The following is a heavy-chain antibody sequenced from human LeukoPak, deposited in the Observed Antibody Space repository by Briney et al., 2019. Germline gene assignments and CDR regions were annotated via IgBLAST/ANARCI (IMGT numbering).Heavy chain of an antibody. J-gene: IGHJ4*02. CDR2: IIPILGTA. V-gene: IGHV1-69*01. CDR1: GGTFSSYA. Sequence: SVKVSCKASGGTFSSYAISWVRQAPGQGLEWMGGIIPILGTANYAQKSQGRVTITADESTSTAYMELSSLRSEDMAVYYCARDPPHGYCSSTSCYGNDYWGQGTLVTVSS. CDR3: ARDPPHGYCSSTSCYGNDY. D-gene: IGHD2-2*03.